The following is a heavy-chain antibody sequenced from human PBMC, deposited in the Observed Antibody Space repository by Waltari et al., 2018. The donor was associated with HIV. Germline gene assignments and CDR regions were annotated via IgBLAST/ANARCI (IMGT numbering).Heavy chain of an antibody. Sequence: EVQLVESEGGLVQHGGSLRLSFAASEFTFHNYDIHWVRHSPERGLEWLSGVNVAGATVYADFVKDRFTVYRENAKNSLFLQMKDLGAADTAVYYCAREGRGTGRRGAFDIWGQGTMVTVSS. CDR1: EFTFHNYD. V-gene: IGHV3-13*01. D-gene: IGHD3-10*01. J-gene: IGHJ3*02. CDR3: AREGRGTGRRGAFDI. CDR2: VNVAGAT.